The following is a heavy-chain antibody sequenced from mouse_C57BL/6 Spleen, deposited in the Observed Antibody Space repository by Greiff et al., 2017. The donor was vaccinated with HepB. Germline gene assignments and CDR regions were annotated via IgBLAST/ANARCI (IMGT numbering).Heavy chain of an antibody. D-gene: IGHD2-5*01. CDR1: GYTFTSYW. CDR2: IDPSDSYT. Sequence: QVQLQQPGAELVKPGASVKLSCKASGYTFTSYWMQWVNQRPGQGLEWIGEIDPSDSYTNYNQKFKGKATLTVDTSSSTAYMQLSSLTSEDSAVYYCASSNTWFAYWGQGTLVTVSA. V-gene: IGHV1-50*01. J-gene: IGHJ3*01. CDR3: ASSNTWFAY.